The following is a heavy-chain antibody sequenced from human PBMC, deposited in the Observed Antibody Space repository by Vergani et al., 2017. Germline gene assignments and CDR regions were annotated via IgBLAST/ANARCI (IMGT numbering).Heavy chain of an antibody. D-gene: IGHD5-18*01. CDR1: GHHFHRYT. CDR3: ARGDLPADTSMVY. Sequence: QVHLVQSGAEVKEPGSSLRVSCNDSGHHFHRYTFSWVRQAPGRGLEWIGRIIPLSRITNYADNFLDRVAIIADESANTVYMTLSNLHSQDTAVYYCARGDLPADTSMVYWGQGTLVSVSS. V-gene: IGHV1-69*13. J-gene: IGHJ4*02. CDR2: IIPLSRIT.